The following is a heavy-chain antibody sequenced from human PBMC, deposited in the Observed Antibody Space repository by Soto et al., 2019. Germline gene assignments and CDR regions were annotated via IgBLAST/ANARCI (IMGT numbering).Heavy chain of an antibody. Sequence: SLRLSCAASGFTFSSYGMHWVRQAPGKGLEWVAVISYDGSNKYYADSVKGRFTISRDNSKNTLYLQMNSLRAEDTAVYYCAKDVADIVLVPRTRADYYYYGMDVWGQGTTVTVSS. D-gene: IGHD2-2*01. CDR3: AKDVADIVLVPRTRADYYYYGMDV. CDR2: ISYDGSNK. V-gene: IGHV3-30*18. J-gene: IGHJ6*02. CDR1: GFTFSSYG.